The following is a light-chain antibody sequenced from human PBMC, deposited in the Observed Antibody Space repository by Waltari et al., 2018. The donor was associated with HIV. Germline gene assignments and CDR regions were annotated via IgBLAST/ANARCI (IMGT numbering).Light chain of an antibody. CDR3: RQYNNGLT. V-gene: IGKV3-15*01. CDR1: QRISGN. CDR2: GAS. J-gene: IGKJ4*01. Sequence: IVMTQSPATLSVSPGERATLSCRASQRISGNLAWYQQKPGQAPRLLIYGASTRATGIPARFSGSGSRTEFTLTISSLQSEDFAIYYCRQYNNGLTFGGGTKVEIK.